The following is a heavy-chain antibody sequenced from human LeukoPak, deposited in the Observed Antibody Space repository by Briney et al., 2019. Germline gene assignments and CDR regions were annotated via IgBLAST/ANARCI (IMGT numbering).Heavy chain of an antibody. J-gene: IGHJ3*02. CDR3: ARGVYAFDI. CDR2: IKKDGSEK. V-gene: IGHV3-7*01. D-gene: IGHD2-8*01. CDR1: GFTFSNYW. Sequence: GGSLRLSCAASGFTFSNYWMNWVRQAPGKGLEWVANIKKDGSEKYYVDSVKGRFTISRDNAKNSLYLQMDSLRAEDTAVYYCARGVYAFDIWGQGTPITVSS.